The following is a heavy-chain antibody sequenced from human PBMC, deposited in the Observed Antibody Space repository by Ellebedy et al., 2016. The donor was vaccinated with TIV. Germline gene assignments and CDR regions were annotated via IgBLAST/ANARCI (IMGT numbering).Heavy chain of an antibody. CDR2: ISYDGSNK. D-gene: IGHD3-22*01. V-gene: IGHV3-30*04. J-gene: IGHJ4*02. CDR3: ARPPGDDNSDYYYPPQFDY. Sequence: GESLKISXAASGFTFSSYAMHWVRQAPGKGLEWVAVISYDGSNKYYADSVKGRFTISRDNSKNTLYLQMKSLRAEDTAVYYCARPPGDDNSDYYYPPQFDYWGQGTLVTVSS. CDR1: GFTFSSYA.